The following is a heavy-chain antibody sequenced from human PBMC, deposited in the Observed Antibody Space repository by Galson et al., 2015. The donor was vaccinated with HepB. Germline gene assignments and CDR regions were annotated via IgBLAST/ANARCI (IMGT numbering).Heavy chain of an antibody. CDR3: VRGFTTSSADAFDM. D-gene: IGHD1-14*01. J-gene: IGHJ3*02. CDR2: INDSGRT. Sequence: ETLSLTCAVYGGSFSGYYWSWIRQPPGKGLEWIGEINDSGRTNYNESLKSRVTMSVDTSKNHFSLKITSLTAADTAMYYCVRGFTTSSADAFDMWGQGTMVTVSS. V-gene: IGHV4-34*01. CDR1: GGSFSGYY.